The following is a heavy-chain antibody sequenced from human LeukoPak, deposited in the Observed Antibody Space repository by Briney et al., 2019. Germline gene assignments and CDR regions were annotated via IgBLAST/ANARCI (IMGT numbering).Heavy chain of an antibody. CDR2: INPNSGGT. J-gene: IGHJ4*02. CDR3: ARDLSSTSNWELDY. D-gene: IGHD7-27*01. CDR1: GYTVIDFF. V-gene: IGHV1-2*06. Sequence: ASVKVSCKASGYTVIDFFIHWVRQAPGQGLEWMGRINPNSGGTEYPPNFQGRVTMTRDTSISATYIELNRLTSDDTAVYYCARDLSSTSNWELDYWGQGTLVTVSS.